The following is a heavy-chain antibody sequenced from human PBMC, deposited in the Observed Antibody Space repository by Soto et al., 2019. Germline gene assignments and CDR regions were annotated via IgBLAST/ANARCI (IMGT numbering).Heavy chain of an antibody. CDR1: GDSVSSESYY. D-gene: IGHD5-18*01. V-gene: IGHV4-61*01. CDR3: ARDIRGYSRAFDY. CDR2: ISSSGRT. Sequence: PSETLSLTCSVSGDSVSSESYYWTWIRQPPGKGLEWMGYISSSGRTNYNPSLKGRVSISLDTSSNQFSLELTSVTAADTAIYYCARDIRGYSRAFDYWGQGTLVTVSS. J-gene: IGHJ4*02.